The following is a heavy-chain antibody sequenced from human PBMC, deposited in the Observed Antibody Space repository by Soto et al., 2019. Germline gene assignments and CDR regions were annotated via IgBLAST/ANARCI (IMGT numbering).Heavy chain of an antibody. CDR1: GYSFTSYW. CDR2: IDPSDSYT. Sequence: PGESLKISCKGSGYSFTSYWISWVRQMPGKGLEWMGRIDPSDSYTNYSPSFQGHVTISADKSISTAYLQWSSLKASDTAMYYCARRGDGYNPLSYYYGMDVWGQGTTVTVYS. D-gene: IGHD3-10*01. CDR3: ARRGDGYNPLSYYYGMDV. V-gene: IGHV5-10-1*01. J-gene: IGHJ6*02.